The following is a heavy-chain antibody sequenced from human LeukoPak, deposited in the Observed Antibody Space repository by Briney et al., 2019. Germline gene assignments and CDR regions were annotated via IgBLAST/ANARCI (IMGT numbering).Heavy chain of an antibody. J-gene: IGHJ6*03. CDR2: IYYSGST. CDR1: GGSISSSSYY. Sequence: SETLSLTCTVSGGSISSSSYYWGWIRQPPGKGLEWIGSIYYSGSTYYNPSLKSRVTISVDTSKNRFSLKLSSVTAADTAVYYCARVWFGELYYYMDVWGKGTTVTVSS. V-gene: IGHV4-39*07. D-gene: IGHD3-10*01. CDR3: ARVWFGELYYYMDV.